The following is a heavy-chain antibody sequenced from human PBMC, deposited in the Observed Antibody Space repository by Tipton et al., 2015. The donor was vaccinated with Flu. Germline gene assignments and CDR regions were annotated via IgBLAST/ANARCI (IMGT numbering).Heavy chain of an antibody. CDR1: GFTFDDYA. D-gene: IGHD6-19*01. J-gene: IGHJ3*02. V-gene: IGHV3-9*01. CDR3: AKDIGSFSSGWPFDAFDI. CDR2: ISWNSGSI. Sequence: QLVQSGGGLVQPGRSLRLSCAASGFTFDDYAMHWVRQAPGKGLEWVSGISWNSGSIGYADSVKGRFTISRDNAKNSLYLQMNSLRAEDTALYYGAKDIGSFSSGWPFDAFDIWGQGTMVTVSS.